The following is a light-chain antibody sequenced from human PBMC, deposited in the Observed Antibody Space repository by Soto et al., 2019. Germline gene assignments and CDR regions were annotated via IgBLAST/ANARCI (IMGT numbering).Light chain of an antibody. Sequence: DIQMTQSPSSLSASVGDRVTITCLASQDARSYLNWYQQEPGKAPKLLIYGASGLQVGVPSRFSGSVSGADFTLTISNLQPEDFATYYCQQAYSHPLTFGGGTKVDIK. CDR3: QQAYSHPLT. CDR2: GAS. V-gene: IGKV1-39*01. CDR1: QDARSY. J-gene: IGKJ4*01.